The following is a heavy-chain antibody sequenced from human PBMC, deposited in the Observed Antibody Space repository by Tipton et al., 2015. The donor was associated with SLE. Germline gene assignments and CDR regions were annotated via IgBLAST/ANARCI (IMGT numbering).Heavy chain of an antibody. CDR1: GGSFSDYY. Sequence: TLSLTCAVYGGSFSDYYWTWIRQPPGKGLEWIGEINHRGSTNYNPSLKSRVTISVDTSKNQFSLKLSSVTAADTAVYYCARSGPSWGYYYYMDAWGTETTVTVS. CDR3: ARSGPSWGYYYYMDA. V-gene: IGHV4-34*01. J-gene: IGHJ6*03. CDR2: INHRGST. D-gene: IGHD3-16*01.